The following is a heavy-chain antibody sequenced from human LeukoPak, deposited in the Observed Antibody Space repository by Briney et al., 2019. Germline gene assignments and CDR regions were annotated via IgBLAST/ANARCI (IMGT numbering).Heavy chain of an antibody. Sequence: GGSLRPSCAASGFTFSGSAMHWVRQASGKGLEWVGRIRSEANSYATAYAASVKGRFTISRDNSKNTAYLQMNSLKTEDTAVYYCTRLTHSSGSDYWGQGTLVTVSS. CDR2: IRSEANSYAT. V-gene: IGHV3-73*01. J-gene: IGHJ4*02. D-gene: IGHD6-19*01. CDR3: TRLTHSSGSDY. CDR1: GFTFSGSA.